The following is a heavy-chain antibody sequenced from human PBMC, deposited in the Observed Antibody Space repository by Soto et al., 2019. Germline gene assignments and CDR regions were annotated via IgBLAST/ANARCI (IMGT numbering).Heavy chain of an antibody. Sequence: QVRLVESGGGVVEPGRSLRLSCVASGFTINRFGMEWVRQAPGKGLEWVPLISSDGRNEYYSDSVKGRFTISRDMSKNTVYLQMNSLRVEDTAVYYCASVADYWGQGTLVTVSS. V-gene: IGHV3-30*03. CDR1: GFTINRFG. CDR3: ASVADY. J-gene: IGHJ4*02. CDR2: ISSDGRNE. D-gene: IGHD2-21*01.